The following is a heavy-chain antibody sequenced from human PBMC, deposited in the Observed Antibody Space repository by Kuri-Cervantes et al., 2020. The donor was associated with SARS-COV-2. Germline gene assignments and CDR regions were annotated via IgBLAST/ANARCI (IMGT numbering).Heavy chain of an antibody. V-gene: IGHV1-69*05. Sequence: SVKVSCKASGGTFSSYAISWVRQAPGQGLEWMGGIIPIFGTANYAQKFQGRVTITTDESTSTAYMELSSLRSEDTAVYYCASGGQLPYYYYYYMDVWGEGTTVTAP. CDR2: IIPIFGTA. CDR3: ASGGQLPYYYYYYMDV. CDR1: GGTFSSYA. D-gene: IGHD1-1*01. J-gene: IGHJ6*03.